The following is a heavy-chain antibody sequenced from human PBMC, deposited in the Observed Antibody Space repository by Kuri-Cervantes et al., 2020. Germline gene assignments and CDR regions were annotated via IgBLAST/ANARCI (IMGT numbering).Heavy chain of an antibody. V-gene: IGHV4-39*01. D-gene: IGHD3-3*01. Sequence: GSLRLSCTVSGGSISSSSYYWGWIRQPPGKGLEWIGSIYYSGSTYYNPSLKSRVTISVDTSKNQFSLKLSSVTAADTAVYYCASWVGETIFGYYFDYWGQGTLVTVSS. CDR1: GGSISSSSYY. CDR3: ASWVGETIFGYYFDY. J-gene: IGHJ4*02. CDR2: IYYSGST.